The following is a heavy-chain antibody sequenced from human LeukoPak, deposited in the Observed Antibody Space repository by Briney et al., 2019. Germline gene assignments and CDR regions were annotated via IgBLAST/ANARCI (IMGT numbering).Heavy chain of an antibody. D-gene: IGHD1-26*01. CDR1: GGSISSSSYY. J-gene: IGHJ3*02. Sequence: SETLSLTCTVSGGSISSSSYYWGWIRQPPGKGLEWIGSIYYSGSTYYNPSLKSRVTISVDTSKNQFSLKLSSVTAADTAVYYCARDIVGATKGAFDIWGQGTMVTVSS. V-gene: IGHV4-39*07. CDR2: IYYSGST. CDR3: ARDIVGATKGAFDI.